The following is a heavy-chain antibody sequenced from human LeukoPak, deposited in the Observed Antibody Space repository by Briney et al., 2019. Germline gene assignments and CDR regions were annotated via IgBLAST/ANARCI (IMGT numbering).Heavy chain of an antibody. J-gene: IGHJ4*02. CDR2: IYYSGST. V-gene: IGHV4-59*01. D-gene: IGHD4-17*01. CDR3: ARTSNAGYGDYPDY. Sequence: SETLSLTCTVSGGSISSYYWSWIRQPPGKGLEWIGYIYYSGSTNYNPSLKSRVTISVDTSKNQFSLKLSSVTAADTAVYYCARTSNAGYGDYPDYWGQGTLVTVSS. CDR1: GGSISSYY.